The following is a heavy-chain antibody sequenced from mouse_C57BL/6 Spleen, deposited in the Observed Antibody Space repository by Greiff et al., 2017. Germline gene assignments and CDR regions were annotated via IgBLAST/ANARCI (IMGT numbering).Heavy chain of an antibody. V-gene: IGHV1-39*01. CDR3: ARDPPYGNPYYFDC. Sequence: VHVKQSGPELVKPGASVKISCKASGYSFTDYNMNWVKQSNGKSLEWIGVINPNYGTTSYNQKFKGKATLTVDQSSSTAYMQLNRLTSEDSAVYYCARDPPYGNPYYFDCWGQGTTHTDSS. D-gene: IGHD2-1*01. J-gene: IGHJ2*01. CDR2: INPNYGTT. CDR1: GYSFTDYN.